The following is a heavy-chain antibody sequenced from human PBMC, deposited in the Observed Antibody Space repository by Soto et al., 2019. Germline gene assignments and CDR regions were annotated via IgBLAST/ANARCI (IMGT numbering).Heavy chain of an antibody. CDR3: AKGGRQWLVTSDFNY. CDR2: VSHDGRNT. CDR1: GFTFSDYA. D-gene: IGHD6-19*01. Sequence: VQLVESGGGVVQPGSSLRLSCAAPGFTFSDYAMHWVRQAPGKGLEWVAVVSHDGRNTHYADSVKGRFNISRDSSKNTVSLEMTSPRAETTAVYYCAKGGRQWLVTSDFNYWGQGALVTVSS. V-gene: IGHV3-30*18. J-gene: IGHJ4*02.